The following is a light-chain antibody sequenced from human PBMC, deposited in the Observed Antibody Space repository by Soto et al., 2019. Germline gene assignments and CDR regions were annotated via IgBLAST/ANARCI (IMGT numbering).Light chain of an antibody. CDR3: SSYTTSSTYV. CDR1: SSDIGRYDY. J-gene: IGLJ1*01. Sequence: QSALAQPASVSGSPGQSITISCTGTSSDIGRYDYVSRHQQHPGKAPKLIIHGVTHRPSGVSIRFAGSKSANTASLTISGLQAEDEAYYFCSSYTTSSTYVFGSGTKVTVL. CDR2: GVT. V-gene: IGLV2-14*01.